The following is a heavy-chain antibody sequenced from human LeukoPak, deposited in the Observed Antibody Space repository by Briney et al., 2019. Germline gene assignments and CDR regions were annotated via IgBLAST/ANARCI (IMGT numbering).Heavy chain of an antibody. CDR3: ARHAPQLWFGELLYPAYFDY. CDR1: GGSISSYY. Sequence: SETLSLTCTVSGGSISSYYWSWIRQPPGKGLEWIGYIYYSGSTSYNPSLKSRVTISVDTSKNQFSLKLSSVTAADTAVYYCARHAPQLWFGELLYPAYFDYWGQGTLVTVSS. D-gene: IGHD3-10*01. CDR2: IYYSGST. J-gene: IGHJ4*02. V-gene: IGHV4-59*08.